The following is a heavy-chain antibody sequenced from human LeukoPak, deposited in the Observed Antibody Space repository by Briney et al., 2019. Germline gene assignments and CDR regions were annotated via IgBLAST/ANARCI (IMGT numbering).Heavy chain of an antibody. Sequence: SETLSLTCAVSDYSISSGYYWGWIRQPPGKGLEWIGSIYHSGSTYYNPSLKSRVTISVDTSKNQFSLKLTSVTAADTAVYYCARMVQSTDSSGFYLPEYFQHWGQGTLVTVSS. CDR1: DYSISSGYY. CDR2: IYHSGST. D-gene: IGHD3-22*01. J-gene: IGHJ1*01. CDR3: ARMVQSTDSSGFYLPEYFQH. V-gene: IGHV4-38-2*01.